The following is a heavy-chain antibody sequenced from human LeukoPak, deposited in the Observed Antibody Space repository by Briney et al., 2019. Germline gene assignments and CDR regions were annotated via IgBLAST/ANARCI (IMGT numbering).Heavy chain of an antibody. V-gene: IGHV1-2*02. J-gene: IGHJ5*02. Sequence: ASVKVSCKASGYTFTGYYMHWVRQAPGQGLEWMGCINPNSGGTNYAQKFQGRVTMTRDTSISTAYMELSRLRSDDTAVYYCARRRRYCSSTSCYDDWFGPWGQGTLVTVSS. CDR2: INPNSGGT. CDR1: GYTFTGYY. D-gene: IGHD2-2*01. CDR3: ARRRRYCSSTSCYDDWFGP.